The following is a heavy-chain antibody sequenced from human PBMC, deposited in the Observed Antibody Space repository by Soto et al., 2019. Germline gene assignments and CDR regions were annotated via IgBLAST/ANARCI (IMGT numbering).Heavy chain of an antibody. Sequence: QVQLQESGPGLVKPSETLSLTCSVSGDSISSYYWNWIRQPPGKGLEWIGYFSYSGTTNYNPSLKSRITISADTSKNQFFLKLSSVTAAXXXXXXXGXHLFSDVWGQGTTVTVTS. V-gene: IGHV4-59*08. J-gene: IGHJ6*02. D-gene: IGHD2-21*01. CDR2: FSYSGTT. CDR1: GDSISSYY. CDR3: GXHLFSDV.